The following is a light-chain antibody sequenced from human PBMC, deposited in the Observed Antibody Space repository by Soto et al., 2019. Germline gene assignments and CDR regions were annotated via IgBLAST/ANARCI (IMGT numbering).Light chain of an antibody. CDR1: SSNIGSNP. V-gene: IGLV1-44*01. CDR3: ASWADSQGGVL. CDR2: NNH. J-gene: IGLJ2*01. Sequence: QSVLTQSPSASGTPGQRVTISCSGSSSNIGSNPVHWYQQLPGSAPKLLIHNNHQRPAGVPDRFSASKSGTSASLAIGGLPSEDEADYCCASWADSQGGVLFGGGTELTVL.